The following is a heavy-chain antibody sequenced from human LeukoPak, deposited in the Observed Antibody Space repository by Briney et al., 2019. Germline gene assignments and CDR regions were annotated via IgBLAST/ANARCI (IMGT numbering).Heavy chain of an antibody. J-gene: IGHJ3*02. V-gene: IGHV3-48*01. CDR3: ARIGIAAAVGAFDS. Sequence: PGGSLRLSCAASGFTFSSHSMNWVRQAPGKGLEWVSYISSSSSTIYYADSVKGRFTISRDNAKNSLYLQMNSLTAEDTAVYYCARIGIAAAVGAFDSWGQGTMVTVSS. CDR1: GFTFSSHS. D-gene: IGHD6-25*01. CDR2: ISSSSSTI.